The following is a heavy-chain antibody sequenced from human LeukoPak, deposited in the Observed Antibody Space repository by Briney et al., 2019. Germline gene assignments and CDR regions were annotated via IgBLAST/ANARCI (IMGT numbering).Heavy chain of an antibody. CDR3: ARDQGVRGVQY. CDR1: GADIRTYY. Sequence: KPSETLSLTCTVSGADIRTYYWSWLRQPPGKGLEWIGHIYYSGSTNYNPSLKSRVTISVDTSKNQFSLRLSSVTAADTAVYYCARDQGVRGVQYWGQGTLVTVSS. J-gene: IGHJ4*02. V-gene: IGHV4-59*01. D-gene: IGHD3-10*01. CDR2: IYYSGST.